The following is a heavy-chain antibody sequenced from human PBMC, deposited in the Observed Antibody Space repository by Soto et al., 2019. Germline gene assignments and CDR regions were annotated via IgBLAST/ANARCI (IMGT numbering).Heavy chain of an antibody. D-gene: IGHD3-10*01. CDR3: VKSEVGNYYGSGSYAFDI. CDR1: GFTFSSYA. Sequence: GGSLRLSCSASGFTFSSYAMHWVRQAPGKGLEYVSAISINGGSTYYADSVKGRFTISRDNSKNTLYLQMSSLRAEDTAVYYCVKSEVGNYYGSGSYAFDIWGQGTMVTVSS. CDR2: ISINGGST. V-gene: IGHV3-64D*09. J-gene: IGHJ3*02.